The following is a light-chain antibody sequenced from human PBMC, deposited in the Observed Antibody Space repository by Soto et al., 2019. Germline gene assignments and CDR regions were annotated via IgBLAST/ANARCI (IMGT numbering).Light chain of an antibody. CDR1: ESVGRH. J-gene: IGKJ1*01. CDR2: DAS. V-gene: IGKV3-15*01. Sequence: IMMTQSPATLSVSAGEVVTVSCRASESVGRHLAWYHQKPGQAPKLLIFDASTRATGVPARFSGSGSGTEFTLTVSSLQSEDIAVYFCQQYNNWPPNFGQGTKVDIK. CDR3: QQYNNWPPN.